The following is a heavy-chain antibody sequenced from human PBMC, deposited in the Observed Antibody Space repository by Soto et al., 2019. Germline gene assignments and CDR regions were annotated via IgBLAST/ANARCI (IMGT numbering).Heavy chain of an antibody. CDR2: IYYSGKT. CDR3: ARSYLGGNLDS. D-gene: IGHD2-15*01. CDR1: GDSMSNDY. V-gene: IGHV4-59*01. Sequence: SETLSLTCIVSGDSMSNDYWTLIRRPPGKGLEWIGYIYYSGKTEYNPSLQSRVSISIATARKQFSLNLSSVPAADTAMYYCARSYLGGNLDSWGQGTLVTVSS. J-gene: IGHJ4*02.